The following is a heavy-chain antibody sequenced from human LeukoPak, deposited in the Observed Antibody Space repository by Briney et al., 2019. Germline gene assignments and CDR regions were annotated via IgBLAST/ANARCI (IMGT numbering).Heavy chain of an antibody. CDR1: GFTFDDYA. V-gene: IGHV3-43*02. Sequence: GGSLRLSCAASGFTFDDYAMHWVRQAPGKGLEWVSLISGDGGSTYYADSVKGRFTISRDNSKNSLYLQMNSLRTEDTTLYYCAKDTHHSYYYYGMDVWGQGTTVTVSS. CDR3: AKDTHHSYYYYGMDV. J-gene: IGHJ6*02. D-gene: IGHD1-14*01. CDR2: ISGDGGST.